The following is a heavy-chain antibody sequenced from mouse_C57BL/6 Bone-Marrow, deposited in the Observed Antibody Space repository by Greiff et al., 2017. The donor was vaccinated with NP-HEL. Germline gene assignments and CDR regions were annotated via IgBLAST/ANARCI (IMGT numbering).Heavy chain of an antibody. D-gene: IGHD1-1*01. CDR2: IYPSDSET. CDR3: ARRDYYYGSRGYFDV. Sequence: QVQLQQPGAELVRPGSSVKLSCKASGYTFTSYWMDWVKQRPGQGLEWIGNIYPSDSETHYNQKFKDKATLTVDKSSSTAYMQLSSLTSEDSAVYYGARRDYYYGSRGYFDVWGTGTTVTVSS. J-gene: IGHJ1*03. CDR1: GYTFTSYW. V-gene: IGHV1-61*01.